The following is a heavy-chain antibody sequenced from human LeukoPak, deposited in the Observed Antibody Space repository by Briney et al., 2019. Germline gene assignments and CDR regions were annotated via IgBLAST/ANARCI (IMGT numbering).Heavy chain of an antibody. CDR2: ITSSSSYI. J-gene: IGHJ4*02. Sequence: GGSLRLSCAASGFTFSTYNMNWVRQAPGKGLEWVSSITSSSSYIYYADSVKGRFTISRDNAKNSLYLQMNSLRAEDTAVYYCARDGVRDGLYFDYWGQGTLVTVSS. D-gene: IGHD5-24*01. V-gene: IGHV3-21*01. CDR1: GFTFSTYN. CDR3: ARDGVRDGLYFDY.